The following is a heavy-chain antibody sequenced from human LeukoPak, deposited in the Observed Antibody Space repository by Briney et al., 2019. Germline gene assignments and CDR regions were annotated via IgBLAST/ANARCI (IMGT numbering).Heavy chain of an antibody. CDR1: GFTFSSYA. D-gene: IGHD5-18*01. Sequence: GRSLRLSCAASGFTFSSYAMHRVRQAPGKGLEWVAVISYDGSNQYYADSVKGRFTISRDNSKNTLYLQMNSLRAEDTAVYYCARDGRGYSAWDDAFDIWGQGTMVTVSS. J-gene: IGHJ3*02. CDR2: ISYDGSNQ. V-gene: IGHV3-30-3*01. CDR3: ARDGRGYSAWDDAFDI.